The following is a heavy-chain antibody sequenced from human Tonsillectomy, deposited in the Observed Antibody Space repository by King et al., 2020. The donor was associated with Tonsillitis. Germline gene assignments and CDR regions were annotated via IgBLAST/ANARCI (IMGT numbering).Heavy chain of an antibody. CDR2: ISAYNGNT. CDR1: GYTFTSYG. V-gene: IGHV1-18*04. J-gene: IGHJ2*01. Sequence: QLVQSGAEVKKPGASVKVSCKASGYTFTSYGISWVRQAPGQGLEWMGWISAYNGNTNYAQKLQGRVTMTTDTSTSTPYMELRSLRADDTAVYYCARDAGGGYYVTTYLYFDLWGRGTLVTVSS. D-gene: IGHD3-22*01. CDR3: ARDAGGGYYVTTYLYFDL.